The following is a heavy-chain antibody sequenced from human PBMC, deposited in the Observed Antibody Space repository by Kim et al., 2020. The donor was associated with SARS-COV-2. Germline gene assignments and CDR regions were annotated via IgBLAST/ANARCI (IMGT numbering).Heavy chain of an antibody. CDR2: INHSGST. CDR1: GGSFSGYY. V-gene: IGHV4-34*01. Sequence: SETLSLTCAVYGGSFSGYYWSWIRQPPGKGLEWIGEINHSGSTNYNPSLKSRVTISVDTSKNQFSLKLSSVTAADTAVYYCAISGYSSGAHSSGWYNDPNWGQGTLVTVSS. CDR3: AISGYSSGAHSSGWYNDPN. J-gene: IGHJ4*02. D-gene: IGHD6-19*01.